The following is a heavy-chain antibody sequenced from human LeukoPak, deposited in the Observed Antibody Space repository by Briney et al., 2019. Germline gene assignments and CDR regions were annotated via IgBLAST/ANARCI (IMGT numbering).Heavy chain of an antibody. Sequence: GGSLRLSCAASGFTFSSYGMHWVRQAPGKGLEWVAFIRYDGSNKYYADSVKGRFTISRDNSKNTLYLQMNSLRAEDTAVYYCARGGDPVTSDAFDIWGQGTMVTVSS. J-gene: IGHJ3*02. CDR1: GFTFSSYG. CDR3: ARGGDPVTSDAFDI. V-gene: IGHV3-30*02. D-gene: IGHD2-21*02. CDR2: IRYDGSNK.